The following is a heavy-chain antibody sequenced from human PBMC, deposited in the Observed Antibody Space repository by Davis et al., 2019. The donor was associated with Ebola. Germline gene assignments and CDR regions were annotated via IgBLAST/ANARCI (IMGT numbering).Heavy chain of an antibody. D-gene: IGHD3-3*01. CDR2: ISWNSGSI. J-gene: IGHJ6*02. Sequence: PGGSLRLSCAASGFTFADYAMHCVRQAPGKGLEWVSGISWNSGSIGYADSVKGRFTISRDNAKNSLYLQMNSLRAEDTALYYCAKDISTYYDFWSGKDYYYYGMDVWGQGTTVTVSS. V-gene: IGHV3-9*01. CDR3: AKDISTYYDFWSGKDYYYYGMDV. CDR1: GFTFADYA.